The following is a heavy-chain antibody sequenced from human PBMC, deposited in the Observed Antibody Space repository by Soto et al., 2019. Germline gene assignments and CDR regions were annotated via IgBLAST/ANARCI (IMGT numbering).Heavy chain of an antibody. J-gene: IGHJ4*02. D-gene: IGHD3-16*01. Sequence: NPSETLSLTCTVSGGSISSAGYYWNWIRQHPGKGLEWIGYIYYNGNTKYNPSHKSRVSISADTSKNQLSLTLSSVTAADTAVYHCARSGGRGGVMPIDSWGQGTQVTVSS. CDR2: IYYNGNT. CDR1: GGSISSAGYY. V-gene: IGHV4-31*03. CDR3: ARSGGRGGVMPIDS.